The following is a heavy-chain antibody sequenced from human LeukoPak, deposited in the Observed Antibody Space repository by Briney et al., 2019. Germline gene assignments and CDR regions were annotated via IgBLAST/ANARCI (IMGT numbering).Heavy chain of an antibody. J-gene: IGHJ4*02. V-gene: IGHV3-11*01. CDR3: ARGLGYRPTQGSGYPVYFDY. CDR1: GFTFSNYW. CDR2: ISSSGSTI. Sequence: PGGSLRLSCTASGFTFSNYWMGWVRQAPGKGLEWVSYISSSGSTIYYADSVKGRFTISRDNAKNSLYLQMNSLRAEDTAVYYCARGLGYRPTQGSGYPVYFDYWGQGTLVTVSS. D-gene: IGHD3-22*01.